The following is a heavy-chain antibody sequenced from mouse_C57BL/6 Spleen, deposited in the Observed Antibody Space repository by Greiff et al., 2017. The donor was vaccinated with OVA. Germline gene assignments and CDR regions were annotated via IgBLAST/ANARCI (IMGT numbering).Heavy chain of an antibody. CDR2: ISYSGST. D-gene: IGHD2-4*01. Sequence: VQLQQSGPGMVKPSQSLSLTCTVTGYSITSGYDWHWIRHFPGNKLEWMGYISYSGSTNYNPSLKSRISITHDTSKNHFFLKLNSVTTEDTATYYCARDDYTGRFAYWGQGTLVTVSA. V-gene: IGHV3-1*01. CDR3: ARDDYTGRFAY. J-gene: IGHJ3*01. CDR1: GYSITSGYD.